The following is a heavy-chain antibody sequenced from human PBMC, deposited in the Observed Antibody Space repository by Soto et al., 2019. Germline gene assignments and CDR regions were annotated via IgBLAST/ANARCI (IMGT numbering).Heavy chain of an antibody. D-gene: IGHD2-2*01. CDR2: INPNSGRT. CDR1: GYTFTGYY. J-gene: IGHJ4*02. CDR3: ASRPSVLGVPAVDY. V-gene: IGHV1-2*02. Sequence: QVQLVQSGAEVKKPGASVKVSCKASGYTFTGYYMHWVRQAPGQGLEWMGWINPNSGRTNYAQKFQGRVTMTRDTSISTAYMELSRLRSDDTAVYYCASRPSVLGVPAVDYWGQGTLVTVSS.